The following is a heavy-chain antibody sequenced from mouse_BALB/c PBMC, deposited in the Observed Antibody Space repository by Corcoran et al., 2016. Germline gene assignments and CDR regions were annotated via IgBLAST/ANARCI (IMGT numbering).Heavy chain of an antibody. Sequence: EVQLQQSGAELVKPGASVKLSCTASGFNIKDTYMHWVKQRPEQGLEWIGRIDPANGNTKYDPKFQGKATITADTPSNTAYLQLSSLTSEDTAVYYCANWDWYFYVWGAGTMVIFSA. V-gene: IGHV14-3*02. CDR2: IDPANGNT. CDR1: GFNIKDTY. J-gene: IGHJ1*01. CDR3: ANWDWYFYV. D-gene: IGHD4-1*01.